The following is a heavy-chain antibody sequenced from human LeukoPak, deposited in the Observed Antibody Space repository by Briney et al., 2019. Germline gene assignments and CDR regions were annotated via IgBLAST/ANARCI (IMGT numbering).Heavy chain of an antibody. CDR3: ARGGMIVVATGFDY. CDR2: IYYSGST. V-gene: IGHV4-31*03. D-gene: IGHD3-22*01. CDR1: GGXISSGGYY. Sequence: SGTLSLTCTVSGGXISSGGYYWSWIRQHPGKGLEWIGYIYYSGSTYYNPSLKSRVTISVDTSKNQFSLKLSSVTAADTAVYYCARGGMIVVATGFDYWGQGTLVTVSS. J-gene: IGHJ4*02.